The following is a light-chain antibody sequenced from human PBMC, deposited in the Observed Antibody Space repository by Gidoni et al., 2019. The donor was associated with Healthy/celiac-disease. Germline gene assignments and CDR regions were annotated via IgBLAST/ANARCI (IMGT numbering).Light chain of an antibody. CDR3: QQSYSTPPLT. J-gene: IGKJ4*01. V-gene: IGKV1-39*01. CDR1: QSISSY. Sequence: DIQMTQSPSSLSASVGDRVTITCRASQSISSYLNWYQQKPGKAPKLLIYAASSLQSGVPSRVSGGGSGTDFTLTISSLQPEDVATYYYQQSYSTPPLTFGGGTKVEIK. CDR2: AAS.